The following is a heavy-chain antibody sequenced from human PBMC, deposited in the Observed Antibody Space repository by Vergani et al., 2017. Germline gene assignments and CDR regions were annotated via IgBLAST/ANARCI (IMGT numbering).Heavy chain of an antibody. CDR3: ARGGIAARRGWFDA. Sequence: QLQLQESGSGLVKPSQTLSLTCAVSGGSISSGGYSWSWIRQPPGKGLEWIGYIYHSGSTYYNPSFKSRVTISVDRSKNQFSLKLSSVKAADTAVYYCARGGIAARRGWFDAWGQGTLVTVSS. J-gene: IGHJ5*02. CDR1: GGSISSGGYS. D-gene: IGHD6-6*01. CDR2: IYHSGST. V-gene: IGHV4-30-2*01.